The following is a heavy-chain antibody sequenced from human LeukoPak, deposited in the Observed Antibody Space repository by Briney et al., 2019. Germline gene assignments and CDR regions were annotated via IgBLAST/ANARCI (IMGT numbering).Heavy chain of an antibody. Sequence: ASVTVSCTASGYTFTSYGISWVRQAPGQGLEWMGWISAYNGNTNYAQKLQGRVTMTTDTSTSTAYMELRSLRSDDTAVYYCARDCFPKCSVGARTYFDYWGQGTLVTVSS. CDR2: ISAYNGNT. V-gene: IGHV1-18*01. D-gene: IGHD1-26*01. CDR1: GYTFTSYG. J-gene: IGHJ4*02. CDR3: ARDCFPKCSVGARTYFDY.